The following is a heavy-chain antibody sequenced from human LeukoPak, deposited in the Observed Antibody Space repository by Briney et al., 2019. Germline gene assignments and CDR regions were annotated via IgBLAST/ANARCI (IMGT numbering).Heavy chain of an antibody. V-gene: IGHV1-18*01. Sequence: ASVKVSCKAPGYTFTSYGISWVRQAPGQGLEWMGWISAYNGNTNYAQKLQGRVTMTTDTSTSTAYMELRSLRSDDTAVYYCARDAVVAATRDEYFQHWGQGTLVTVSS. CDR2: ISAYNGNT. J-gene: IGHJ1*01. D-gene: IGHD2-15*01. CDR3: ARDAVVAATRDEYFQH. CDR1: GYTFTSYG.